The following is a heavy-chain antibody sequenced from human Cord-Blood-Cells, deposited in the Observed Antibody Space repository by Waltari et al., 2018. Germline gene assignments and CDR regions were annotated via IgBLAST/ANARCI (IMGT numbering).Heavy chain of an antibody. J-gene: IGHJ4*02. V-gene: IGHV3-73*02. CDR2: IRSKANSYAT. Sequence: EVQLVESGGGLVQPGGSLKLSCAASGFTFSGSSMHWVPQASGKGLEWVGRIRSKANSYATAYAASVKGRFTISRDDSKNTAYLQMNSLKTEDTAVYYCTRHGTNWGYYWGQGTLVTVSS. CDR3: TRHGTNWGYY. CDR1: GFTFSGSS. D-gene: IGHD7-27*01.